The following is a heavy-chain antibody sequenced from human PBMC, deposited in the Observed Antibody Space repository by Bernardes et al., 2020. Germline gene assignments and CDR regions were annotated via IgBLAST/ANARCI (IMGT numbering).Heavy chain of an antibody. CDR1: GYTFTGYY. D-gene: IGHD3-9*01. V-gene: IGHV1-2*04. CDR2: INPNSGGT. Sequence: ASVKVSCKASGYTFTGYYMHWVRQAPGQGLEWMGWINPNSGGTNYAQKFQGWVTMTRDTSISTAYMELSRLRSDDTAVYYCARGGSYDILTGYPLVDAFDIWGQGTMVTVSS. CDR3: ARGGSYDILTGYPLVDAFDI. J-gene: IGHJ3*02.